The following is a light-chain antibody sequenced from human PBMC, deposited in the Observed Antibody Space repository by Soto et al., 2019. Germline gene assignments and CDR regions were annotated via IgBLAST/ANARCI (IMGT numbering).Light chain of an antibody. Sequence: EIVLTQSPGTLSLSPGKRATLSCRASQSISSSYLAWYQQRPGQAPRLLIYGASSRATGIPDRFSGSGSGTEFTLTISRLEPEDFAVYYCQQYGSSSWPFGQGTKVAIK. CDR3: QQYGSSSWP. J-gene: IGKJ1*01. CDR1: QSISSSY. V-gene: IGKV3-20*01. CDR2: GAS.